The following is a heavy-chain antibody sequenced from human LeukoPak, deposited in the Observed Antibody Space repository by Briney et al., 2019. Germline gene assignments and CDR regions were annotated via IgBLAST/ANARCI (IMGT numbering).Heavy chain of an antibody. V-gene: IGHV1-2*02. CDR3: AREATTVGYYYYGMDV. D-gene: IGHD4-23*01. CDR2: INPNSGGT. CDR1: GYTFTGYY. J-gene: IGHJ6*02. Sequence: ASVKVSCKASGYTFTGYYMHWVRQAPGQGLEWRGWINPNSGGTNYAQKFQGRVTMTRDTSISTAYMELSRLRSDDTAVYYCAREATTVGYYYYGMDVWGQGTTITVSS.